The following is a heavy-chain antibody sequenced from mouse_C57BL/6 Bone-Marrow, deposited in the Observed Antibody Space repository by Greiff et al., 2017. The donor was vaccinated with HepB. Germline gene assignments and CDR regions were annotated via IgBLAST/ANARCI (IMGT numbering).Heavy chain of an antibody. CDR1: GFTFSSYA. CDR2: ISDGGSYT. CDR3: ARDDSNYEYYFDY. D-gene: IGHD2-5*01. J-gene: IGHJ2*01. V-gene: IGHV5-4*01. Sequence: EVKVEESGGGLVKPGGSLKLSCAASGFTFSSYAMSWVRQTPEKRLEWVATISDGGSYTYYPDNVKGRFTISRDNAKNNLYLQMSHLKSEDTAMYYCARDDSNYEYYFDYWGQGTTLTVSS.